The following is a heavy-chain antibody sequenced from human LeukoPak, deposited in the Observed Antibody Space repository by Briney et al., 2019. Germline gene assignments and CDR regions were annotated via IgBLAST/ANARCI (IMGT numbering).Heavy chain of an antibody. CDR3: AHSGNYDFWSGYYGY. CDR2: IYWNDDK. J-gene: IGHJ4*02. V-gene: IGHV2-5*01. Sequence: SGPTLVKPTQTLTLTCTFSGFSLTTSAVGVGWIRQPPGKALEGLALIYWNDDKRYSTSLKSRLTITKDTSKNQVVLTMTNMDPVDTATYYCAHSGNYDFWSGYYGYWGQGTLVTVSS. CDR1: GFSLTTSAVG. D-gene: IGHD3-3*01.